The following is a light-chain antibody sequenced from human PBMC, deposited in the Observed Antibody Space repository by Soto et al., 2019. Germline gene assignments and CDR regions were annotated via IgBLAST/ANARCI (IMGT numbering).Light chain of an antibody. CDR3: QQSYSTPYT. Sequence: DIQMTQSPSTLSVSVGDRVTITCRASESINGWLAWYQQKPGKAPKLLIYAASSLQSGVPSRFSGSGSGTDFTLTISSLQPEDFATYYCQQSYSTPYTFGQGTKVDIK. CDR1: ESINGW. V-gene: IGKV1-39*01. CDR2: AAS. J-gene: IGKJ2*01.